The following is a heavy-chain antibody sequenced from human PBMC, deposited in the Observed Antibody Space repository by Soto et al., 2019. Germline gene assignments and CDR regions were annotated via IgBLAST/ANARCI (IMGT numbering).Heavy chain of an antibody. V-gene: IGHV3-23*01. Sequence: PWGSLRLSCGASGFTFVSYAIIWCGQSPVKGLDWVSVISGSGGITYSADSVKGRFTISRDNSKNILYLQTNSLRAEDTAVYYCAKGITDTGGYYYYSMDVWGQGTAVTSP. J-gene: IGHJ6*02. CDR2: ISGSGGIT. CDR3: AKGITDTGGYYYYSMDV. D-gene: IGHD3-16*01. CDR1: GFTFVSYA.